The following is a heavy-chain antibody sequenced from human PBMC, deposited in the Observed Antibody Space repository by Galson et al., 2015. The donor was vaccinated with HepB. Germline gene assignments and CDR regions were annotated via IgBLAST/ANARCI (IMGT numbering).Heavy chain of an antibody. D-gene: IGHD2-2*01. CDR2: IANDGSNK. CDR1: GFTYSIYA. J-gene: IGHJ6*02. V-gene: IGHV3-30-3*01. CDR3: ARDRSGYQLLFRDYYYYYGMDV. Sequence: SLRLSCAASGFTYSIYAMHWVRQAPGKGLEGVAVIANDGSNKYYADSVKGRFTISRDNSKNTLYLQMNSLRAEDTAVYYCARDRSGYQLLFRDYYYYYGMDVWGQGTTVTVSS.